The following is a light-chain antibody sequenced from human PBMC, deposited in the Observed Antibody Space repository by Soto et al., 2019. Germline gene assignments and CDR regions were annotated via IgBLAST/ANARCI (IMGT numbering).Light chain of an antibody. CDR3: QQYDSSPWT. CDR2: GAS. J-gene: IGKJ1*01. CDR1: QSLSRSS. Sequence: EIVLTQSPGTLSLSPGERATLSCRASQSLSRSSLAWYQQKPGQAPSLLIYGASSRATGIPDRFSGSGSGTDFTLTISRLEPEDFAVYYCQQYDSSPWTFGQGSKVEIK. V-gene: IGKV3-20*01.